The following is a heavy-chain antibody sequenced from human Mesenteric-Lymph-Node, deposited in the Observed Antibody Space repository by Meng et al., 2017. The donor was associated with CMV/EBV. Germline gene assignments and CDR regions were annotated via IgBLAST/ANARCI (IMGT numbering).Heavy chain of an antibody. J-gene: IGHJ4*03. CDR1: GYTFTSYG. CDR2: ISAYNGNT. V-gene: IGHV1-18*01. Sequence: ASVKVSCKASGYTFTSYGISWVRQAPGQGLEWMGWISAYNGNTNYAQKLQGRVTMTTDTSTSTAYMELRSLRSDDTAVYYCARVPITIFGVVTPFDYWGQGTAVTVSS. CDR3: ARVPITIFGVVTPFDY. D-gene: IGHD3-3*01.